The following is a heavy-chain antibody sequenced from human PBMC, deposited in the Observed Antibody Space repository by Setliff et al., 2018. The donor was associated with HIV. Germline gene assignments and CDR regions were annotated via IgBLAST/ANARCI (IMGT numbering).Heavy chain of an antibody. J-gene: IGHJ4*02. D-gene: IGHD3-10*01. Sequence: GGSLRLSCVVSGFTFSSYAMSWVRQAPGKGLEWVSALSGAGGSTYYADSVKGRFTISRDNYKNTLYLQMNSLRAEDTAVYYCAKAVGLQWFGGYFDHWGQGTPVTVSS. CDR2: LSGAGGST. CDR1: GFTFSSYA. CDR3: AKAVGLQWFGGYFDH. V-gene: IGHV3-23*01.